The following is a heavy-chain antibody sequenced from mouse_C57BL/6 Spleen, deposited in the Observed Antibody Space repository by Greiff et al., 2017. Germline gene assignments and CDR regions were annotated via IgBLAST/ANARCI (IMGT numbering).Heavy chain of an antibody. CDR1: GYTFTSYT. J-gene: IGHJ2*01. V-gene: IGHV1-4*01. CDR3: ARDYGSSYVFDY. Sequence: QVQLKQSGAELARPGASVKMSCKASGYTFTSYTMHWVKQRPGQGLEWIGYINPSSGYTKYNQKFKDKATLTADKSSSTAYMQLSSLTSEDSAVYYCARDYGSSYVFDYWGQGTTLTVSS. CDR2: INPSSGYT. D-gene: IGHD1-1*01.